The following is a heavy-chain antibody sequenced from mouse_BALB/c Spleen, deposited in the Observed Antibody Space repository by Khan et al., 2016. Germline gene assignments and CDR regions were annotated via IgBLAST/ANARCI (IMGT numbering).Heavy chain of an antibody. CDR3: TRGESTMIRGFAY. CDR1: GYTFTSYW. J-gene: IGHJ3*01. D-gene: IGHD2-4*01. CDR2: IFPSDSYT. V-gene: IGHV1-69*02. Sequence: QVQLKQSGAELVRPGASVKLSCKASGYTFTSYWINWMKQRPGQGLEWIGNIFPSDSYTNYNQKFKDKATLTVDKSSSTAYMQLSSPTSEDSAIYYCTRGESTMIRGFAYWGQGTLVTVSA.